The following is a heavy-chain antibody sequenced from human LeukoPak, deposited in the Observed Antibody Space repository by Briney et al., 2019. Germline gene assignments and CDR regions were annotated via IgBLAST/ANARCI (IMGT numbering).Heavy chain of an antibody. CDR2: ISGSGGST. Sequence: GGSLRLSCAASGFTFSSYGMSWVRQAPGKGLEWVSAISGSGGSTYYADSVKGRFTISRDNSKNTLYLQMNSLRAEDTAVYYCAKSRQATKYYFDYWGQGTLVTVSS. CDR3: AKSRQATKYYFDY. J-gene: IGHJ4*02. CDR1: GFTFSSYG. V-gene: IGHV3-23*01.